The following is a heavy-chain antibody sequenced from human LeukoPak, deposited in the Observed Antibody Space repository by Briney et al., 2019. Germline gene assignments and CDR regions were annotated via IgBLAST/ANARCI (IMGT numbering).Heavy chain of an antibody. Sequence: GGSLRLSCAASGFTFSSYGMHWVRQASGKGLEWVAVIWYDGSNKYYADSVKGRFTISRDNSKNTLYLQMNSLRAEDTAVYYCAREGIGYSYGRVYYFDYWGQGTLVTVSS. D-gene: IGHD5-18*01. J-gene: IGHJ4*02. CDR3: AREGIGYSYGRVYYFDY. CDR1: GFTFSSYG. V-gene: IGHV3-33*01. CDR2: IWYDGSNK.